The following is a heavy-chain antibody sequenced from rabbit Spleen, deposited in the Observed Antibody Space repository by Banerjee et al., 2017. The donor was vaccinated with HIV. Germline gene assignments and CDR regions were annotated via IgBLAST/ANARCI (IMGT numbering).Heavy chain of an antibody. J-gene: IGHJ6*01. CDR3: ARFYAGYGDFGYAAM. CDR1: GFSFISGYY. D-gene: IGHD7-1*01. V-gene: IGHV1S40*01. CDR2: IAAGSGGTT. Sequence: QSLEESGGDLVKPGTSLTLTCTASGFSFISGYYMCCVRQAPGKGLEWIACIAAGSGGTTYYANWAKGRFTISKTSSTTVTLQMTSLTAADTATYFCARFYAGYGDFGYAAMWGPGTLVTVS.